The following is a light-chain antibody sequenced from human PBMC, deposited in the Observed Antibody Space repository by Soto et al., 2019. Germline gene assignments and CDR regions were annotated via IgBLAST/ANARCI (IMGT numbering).Light chain of an antibody. CDR3: SSYTSSSTYV. CDR1: SSDVGRYNY. CDR2: EVS. Sequence: QSALTQPASVSGSPGQSITISCTGTSSDVGRYNYVSWYQQHPGNAPKLMIYEVSNRPSGVSNRFSGSKSGNTASLTISGLQAEDEADYYCSSYTSSSTYVFGTGTKVTVL. V-gene: IGLV2-14*01. J-gene: IGLJ1*01.